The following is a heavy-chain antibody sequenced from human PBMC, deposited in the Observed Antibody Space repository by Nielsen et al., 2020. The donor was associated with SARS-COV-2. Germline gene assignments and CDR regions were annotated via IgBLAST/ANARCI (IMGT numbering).Heavy chain of an antibody. V-gene: IGHV1-69*13. CDR3: ARVWGDYGRSRYYGMDV. CDR1: GGTFSSYA. J-gene: IGHJ6*02. CDR2: IIPIFGTA. D-gene: IGHD4-17*01. Sequence: SVKVSCKASGGTFSSYAISWVRQAPGQGLEWMGGIIPIFGTANYAQKFQGRVTITADESTSTAYMELSSLRSEGTAVYYCARVWGDYGRSRYYGMDVWGQGTTVTVSS.